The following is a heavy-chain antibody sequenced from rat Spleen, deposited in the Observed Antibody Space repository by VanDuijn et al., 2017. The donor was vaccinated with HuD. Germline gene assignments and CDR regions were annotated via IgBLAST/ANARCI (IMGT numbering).Heavy chain of an antibody. Sequence: EVQLVESDGGLVQPGRSLKLSCAASGFTFSNYYMAWVRQAPTKGLEWVASISTGGGNTYYRDSVKGRFTISRDSAESTLYLQMKSLRSEDTATYYCSGDYYYDGYPDYWGQGVMVTVSS. CDR1: GFTFSNYY. D-gene: IGHD1-12*03. CDR3: SGDYYYDGYPDY. J-gene: IGHJ2*01. V-gene: IGHV5-25*01. CDR2: ISTGGGNT.